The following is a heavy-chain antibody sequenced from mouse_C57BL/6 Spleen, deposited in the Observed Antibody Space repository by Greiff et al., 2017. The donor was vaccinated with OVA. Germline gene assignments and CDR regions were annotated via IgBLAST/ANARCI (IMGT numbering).Heavy chain of an antibody. V-gene: IGHV5-17*01. D-gene: IGHD2-3*01. CDR3: AREIYDGDAFAY. CDR2: ISSGSSSI. Sequence: DVQLQESGGGLVKPGGSLKLSCAASGFTFSDYGMHWVRQAPEKGLEWVAYISSGSSSIYYADTVKGRFTISRDNAKNTLFLQMTSLRSEDTAMYYCAREIYDGDAFAYWGQGTLVTVSA. CDR1: GFTFSDYG. J-gene: IGHJ3*01.